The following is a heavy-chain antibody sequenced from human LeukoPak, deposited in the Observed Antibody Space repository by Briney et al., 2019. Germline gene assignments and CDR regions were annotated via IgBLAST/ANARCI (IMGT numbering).Heavy chain of an antibody. CDR1: GFTFTTYW. Sequence: GGSLTLSCAASGFTFTTYWMSWIRQAPGKGLEWVANINQDGTDKYYVDSVKGRFTFSRDNAQNSLYLQMSSLRVEDTAVYYCAKDYRGSGEVGETGPLDYWGQGTLVTVSS. CDR2: INQDGTDK. J-gene: IGHJ4*02. D-gene: IGHD1-14*01. V-gene: IGHV3-7*03. CDR3: AKDYRGSGEVGETGPLDY.